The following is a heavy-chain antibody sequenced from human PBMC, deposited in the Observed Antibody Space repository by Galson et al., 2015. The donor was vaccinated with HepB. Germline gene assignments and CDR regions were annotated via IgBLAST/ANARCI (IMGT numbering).Heavy chain of an antibody. Sequence: PALVKPTQTLTLTCTFSGIPVSPGGRFVSWIRQSPGRALEWLALMDVDDAGYSSTSPRTGLTISKGAAKNQVVLRMTNMHPVDTGTYYRARLTGVGYFDYWGQGIAVTVSS. CDR2: MDVDDAG. V-gene: IGHV2-70*01. CDR3: ARLTGVGYFDY. D-gene: IGHD1-1*01. J-gene: IGHJ4*02. CDR1: GIPVSPGGRF.